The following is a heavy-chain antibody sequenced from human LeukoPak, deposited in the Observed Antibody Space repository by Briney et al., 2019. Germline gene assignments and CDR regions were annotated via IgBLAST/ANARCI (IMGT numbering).Heavy chain of an antibody. D-gene: IGHD3-16*01. CDR1: GFTFSNYA. Sequence: PRGSLRLSCTASGFTFSNYAMRWGRQAHGEGLEWVSAISGSGGSTYYADSVKGRFTIISTDSKNTLYLEMNSMRVEDRAVVYCAKGSMSTFGGVNWFDPWGQGTLVTVSS. CDR2: ISGSGGST. CDR3: AKGSMSTFGGVNWFDP. J-gene: IGHJ5*02. V-gene: IGHV3-23*01.